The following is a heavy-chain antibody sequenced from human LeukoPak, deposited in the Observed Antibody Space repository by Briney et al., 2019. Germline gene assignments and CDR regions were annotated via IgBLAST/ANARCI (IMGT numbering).Heavy chain of an antibody. Sequence: PGGSLRLSCAASGFTISNYWLSWIRQPPGKGLEWIGEINHSGSTNYNPSLKSRVTISVDTSKNQFSLKLSSVTAADTAVYYCAREEGSIVVVPAARVADWFDPWGQGTPVTVSS. D-gene: IGHD2-2*01. V-gene: IGHV4-34*01. CDR2: INHSGST. J-gene: IGHJ5*02. CDR3: AREEGSIVVVPAARVADWFDP. CDR1: GFTISNYW.